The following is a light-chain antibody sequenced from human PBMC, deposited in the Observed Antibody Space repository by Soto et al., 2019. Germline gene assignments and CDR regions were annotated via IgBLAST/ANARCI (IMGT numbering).Light chain of an antibody. Sequence: QLVLTQSPSASASLGASVKLTCTLSSGHSSYAIAWHQQQPEKGPRYLMKLNSDGSHSKGDGIPDRFSGSSSGAERYLTISSLQSEDEADYYCQTWGTAFRVVFGGGTKLTVL. CDR1: SGHSSYA. CDR3: QTWGTAFRVV. J-gene: IGLJ2*01. CDR2: LNSDGSH. V-gene: IGLV4-69*01.